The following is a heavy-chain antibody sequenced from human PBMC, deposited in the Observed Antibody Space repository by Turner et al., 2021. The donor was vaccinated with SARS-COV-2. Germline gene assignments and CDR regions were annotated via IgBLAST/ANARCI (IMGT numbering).Heavy chain of an antibody. D-gene: IGHD3-10*01. CDR1: GFTFSSYG. Sequence: QVQLVESGGGVVQPGRSLRLSCAASGFTFSSYGMHWVRQAPGKGLEWVAVISYDGSNKYYADSVKGRFTISRDNSKNTLYLQMNSLRAEDTAVYYCATLWFGELLDYWGQGTLVTVSS. V-gene: IGHV3-30*03. CDR3: ATLWFGELLDY. J-gene: IGHJ4*02. CDR2: ISYDGSNK.